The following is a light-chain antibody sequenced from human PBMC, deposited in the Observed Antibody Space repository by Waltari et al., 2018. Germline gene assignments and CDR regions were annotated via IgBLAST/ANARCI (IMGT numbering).Light chain of an antibody. CDR3: QQYNDWPPAYT. Sequence: DIVLTQSPATLSVSPGESVSLPCRASQDITYNLAWYQQKPGQAPRLLIFGASTRATGVPARFSGSGSGTDFTLTISTLQSEDFAVYSCQQYNDWPPAYTFGQGTKLEIK. CDR2: GAS. CDR1: QDITYN. V-gene: IGKV3-15*01. J-gene: IGKJ2*01.